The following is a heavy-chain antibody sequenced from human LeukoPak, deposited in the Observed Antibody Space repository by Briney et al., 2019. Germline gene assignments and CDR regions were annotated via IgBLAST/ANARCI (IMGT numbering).Heavy chain of an antibody. CDR3: AKEADYYDSRSGAFDI. CDR2: ISSSSSYI. CDR1: GFTFSSYS. Sequence: GGSLRLSCAASGFTFSSYSMNWVRQAPGKGLEWVSSISSSSSYIYYADSVKGRFTISRDNAKNSLYLQMNSLRAEDTAVYYCAKEADYYDSRSGAFDIWGQGTMVTVSS. V-gene: IGHV3-21*01. D-gene: IGHD3-22*01. J-gene: IGHJ3*02.